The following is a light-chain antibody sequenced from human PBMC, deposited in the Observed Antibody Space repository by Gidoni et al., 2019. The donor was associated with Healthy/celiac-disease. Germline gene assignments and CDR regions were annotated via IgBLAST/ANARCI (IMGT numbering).Light chain of an antibody. J-gene: IGKJ1*01. CDR2: AAS. CDR3: KQSYSTPPT. V-gene: IGKV1-39*01. Sequence: DIQMTQSPSSLSASVGDRVTITCRASQSSSSYFNRYQQKTGKAPKLLIYAASSLQSGVPARFSGSGSGTDFTLTISSLQPEDFATYYCKQSYSTPPTCGQGTKVEIK. CDR1: QSSSSY.